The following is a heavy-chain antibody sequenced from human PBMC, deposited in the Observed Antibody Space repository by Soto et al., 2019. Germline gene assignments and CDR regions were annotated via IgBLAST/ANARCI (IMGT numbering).Heavy chain of an antibody. V-gene: IGHV3-11*05. Sequence: QVQLVESGGGLVKPGGSLRLSCAASGFIFSDFYMGWVRQAPGMGLEWVSYITSSATYTDHEDSVRGRFTISRDNAKNSPYLQMDSLRAEDTAVYYCARVIDRTVPSSFDSWGRGTLVTVSS. CDR2: ITSSATYT. J-gene: IGHJ5*01. CDR1: GFIFSDFY. D-gene: IGHD2-21*01. CDR3: ARVIDRTVPSSFDS.